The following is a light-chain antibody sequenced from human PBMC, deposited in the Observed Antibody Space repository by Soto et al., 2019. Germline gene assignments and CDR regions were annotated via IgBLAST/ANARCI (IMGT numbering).Light chain of an antibody. CDR3: QQYYSTPPT. V-gene: IGKV4-1*01. Sequence: EMIMAPCADARAGVRGGVCGINCKSSQSVLYSSNNKNYLAWYQQKPGQPPKLLIYWASTRESGVPDRFSGSGSGTDFTLTISSLQAEDVAVYYCQQYYSTPPTFGQGTKVDIK. CDR2: WAS. J-gene: IGKJ1*01. CDR1: QSVLYSSNNKNY.